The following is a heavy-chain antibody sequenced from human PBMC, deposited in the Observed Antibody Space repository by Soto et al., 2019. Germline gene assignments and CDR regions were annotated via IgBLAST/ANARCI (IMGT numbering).Heavy chain of an antibody. V-gene: IGHV4-31*03. CDR3: ARDRMNDSSGYYYPFDP. D-gene: IGHD3-22*01. J-gene: IGHJ5*02. CDR1: GGSISSGGYY. Sequence: QVQLQESGPGLVKPSQTLSLTCTVSGGSISSGGYYWSWIRQHPGKGLEWIGYIYYSGSTYYNPSLKSRVTISVDTSKNQFSLKLSSVTAADTAVYYCARDRMNDSSGYYYPFDPWGQGTLVTVSS. CDR2: IYYSGST.